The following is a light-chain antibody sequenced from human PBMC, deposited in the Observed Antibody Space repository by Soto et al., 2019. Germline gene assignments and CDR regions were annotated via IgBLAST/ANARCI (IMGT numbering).Light chain of an antibody. V-gene: IGLV1-51*01. CDR3: GTWDSSLGAFV. Sequence: QSVLTQPPSVSAAPGQKVTISCSGSSSNIGNNYVSWYQQLPGTAPKLLIYDNNKRPSGIPDRFSGSKSCTSATLGITGLQTGDEADYYCGTWDSSLGAFVFGTGTKLTVL. CDR2: DNN. CDR1: SSNIGNNY. J-gene: IGLJ1*01.